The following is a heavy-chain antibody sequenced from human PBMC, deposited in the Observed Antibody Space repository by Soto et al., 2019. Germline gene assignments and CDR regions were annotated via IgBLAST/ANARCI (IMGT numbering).Heavy chain of an antibody. Sequence: PGGSLRLSCAASGFTFSSYAMHWVRQAPGKGLEWVAVISYDGSNKYYADSVKGRFTISRDNSKNTLYLQMNSLRAEDTAVYYCARESYELSYDIVVVVAAPSLNAFDIWGQGTMVTVSS. CDR3: ARESYELSYDIVVVVAAPSLNAFDI. CDR2: ISYDGSNK. J-gene: IGHJ3*02. D-gene: IGHD2-15*01. V-gene: IGHV3-30-3*01. CDR1: GFTFSSYA.